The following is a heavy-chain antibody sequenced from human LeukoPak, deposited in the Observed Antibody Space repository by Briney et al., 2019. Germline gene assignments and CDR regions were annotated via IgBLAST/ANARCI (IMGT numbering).Heavy chain of an antibody. CDR2: IYYSGST. V-gene: IGHV4-39*01. D-gene: IGHD6-19*01. CDR3: ARPWVSVAGTSHDDY. CDR1: GGSISSSSYY. Sequence: SETLSLTCTVSGGSISSSSYYWGWIRQPPGKGLEWIGSIYYSGSTYYNPSLKSRVTISVDTSKNQFSLKLSSVTAADTAVYYCARPWVSVAGTSHDDYWGQGILVTVSS. J-gene: IGHJ4*02.